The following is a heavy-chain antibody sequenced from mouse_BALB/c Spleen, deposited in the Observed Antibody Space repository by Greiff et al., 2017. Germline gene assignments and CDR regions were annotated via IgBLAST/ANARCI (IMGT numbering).Heavy chain of an antibody. J-gene: IGHJ4*01. V-gene: IGHV5-12-2*01. CDR1: GFTFSSYT. D-gene: IGHD3-3*01. Sequence: EVQLVESGGGLVQPGGSLKLSCAASGFTFSSYTMSWVRQTPEKRLEWVAYISNGGGSTYYPDTVKGRFTISRDNAKNTLYLQMSSLKSEDTAMYYCAREGLMDYWGQGTSVTVSS. CDR3: AREGLMDY. CDR2: ISNGGGST.